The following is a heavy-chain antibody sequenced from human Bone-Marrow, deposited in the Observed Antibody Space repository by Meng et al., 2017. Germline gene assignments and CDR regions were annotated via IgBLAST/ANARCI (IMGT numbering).Heavy chain of an antibody. CDR1: GGSISSGGYY. V-gene: IGHV4-31*01. Sequence: VQLLESRLGHVKAHQTLYLTCTVSGGSISSGGYYWRWIRQHPGKGLEWIGYIYYSGSTYYNPSLKSLVTISVDTSKNQFSLKLSSVTAADTAVYYCARWAPSSRTFDYWGQGTLVTVSS. CDR2: IYYSGST. CDR3: ARWAPSSRTFDY. D-gene: IGHD6-13*01. J-gene: IGHJ4*02.